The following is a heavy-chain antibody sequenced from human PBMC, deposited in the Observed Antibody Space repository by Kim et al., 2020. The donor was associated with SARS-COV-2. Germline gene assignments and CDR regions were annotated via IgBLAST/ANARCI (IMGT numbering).Heavy chain of an antibody. J-gene: IGHJ4*02. D-gene: IGHD1-1*01. CDR2: IVSGGAT. V-gene: IGHV3-23*01. CDR3: AKTGQFDS. CDR1: GFTLSTSA. Sequence: GGSLRLSCAVSGFTLSTSAMSWVRQAPGEGLEWVSSIVSGGATLCADSVKGRFTISRDNSMNTLYLQMDSLRVDDTAFYYCAKTGQFDSWGQGTLVTVSS.